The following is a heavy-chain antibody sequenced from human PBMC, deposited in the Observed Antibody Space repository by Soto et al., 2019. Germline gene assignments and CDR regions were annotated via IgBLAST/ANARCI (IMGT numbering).Heavy chain of an antibody. J-gene: IGHJ6*03. V-gene: IGHV4-34*01. D-gene: IGHD1-1*01. Sequence: PSETLSLTCAVYGGSFSGYYWSWIRQPPGKGLEWIGEINHSGSTNYNPSLKSRVTISVDTSKNQFSLKLSSVTAADTAVYYCARGLQRDRYYYYMDVWGKGTTVTVSS. CDR3: ARGLQRDRYYYYMDV. CDR2: INHSGST. CDR1: GGSFSGYY.